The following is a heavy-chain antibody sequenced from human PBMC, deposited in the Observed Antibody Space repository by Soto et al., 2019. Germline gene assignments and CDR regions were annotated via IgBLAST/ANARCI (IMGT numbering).Heavy chain of an antibody. J-gene: IGHJ4*02. Sequence: SVKVSCKASGGTFSSYAISWVRQAPGQGLEWMGGIIPIFGTANYAQKFQGRVTITADESRSTAYMELSSLRSEDTAVYYCARDYYDSSGYKYYFDYWGQGTLVTVSS. CDR1: GGTFSSYA. CDR3: ARDYYDSSGYKYYFDY. V-gene: IGHV1-69*13. CDR2: IIPIFGTA. D-gene: IGHD3-22*01.